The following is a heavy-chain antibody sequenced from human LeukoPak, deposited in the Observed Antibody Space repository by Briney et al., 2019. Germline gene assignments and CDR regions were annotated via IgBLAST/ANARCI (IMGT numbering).Heavy chain of an antibody. CDR2: ISSVSSTI. V-gene: IGHV3-48*02. Sequence: GGSLRLSCAASGFTFSTYSINWVRQAPGKGLEWISYISSVSSTISYAESVKGRFIISRDDAKNSLYLQMNSLRDEDTAVYYCARDDGWAFDYWGQGTLVTVSS. CDR1: GFTFSTYS. CDR3: ARDDGWAFDY. J-gene: IGHJ4*02. D-gene: IGHD5-24*01.